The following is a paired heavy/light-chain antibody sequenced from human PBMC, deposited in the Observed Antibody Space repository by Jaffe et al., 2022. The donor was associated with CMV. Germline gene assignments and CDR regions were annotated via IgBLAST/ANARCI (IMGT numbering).Light chain of an antibody. Sequence: DIVMTQSPDSLAVSLGERATINCKSSQSVLLSSNNNNFLAWYQQKPGQPPKLLIYWASTRESGVPDRFSGSGSGTDFTLTISSLQAEDVAIYFCHQYYSSPPTFGGGTKVEIK. CDR3: HQYYSSPPT. CDR1: QSVLLSSNNNNF. J-gene: IGKJ4*01. CDR2: WAS. V-gene: IGKV4-1*01.
Heavy chain of an antibody. CDR3: ALQSGTTISWFDS. D-gene: IGHD1-26*01. CDR2: INPSGGTT. V-gene: IGHV1-46*01. Sequence: QVQLVQSGAEVKKPGASVKVSCKASGDTFTNYYIHWVRQAPGQGLEWMGIINPSGGTTSYAQKFQGRVTMTTDTSTSTVHMELSSLRSEDTAVYYCALQSGTTISWFDSWGQGSLVTVSS. CDR1: GDTFTNYY. J-gene: IGHJ5*01.